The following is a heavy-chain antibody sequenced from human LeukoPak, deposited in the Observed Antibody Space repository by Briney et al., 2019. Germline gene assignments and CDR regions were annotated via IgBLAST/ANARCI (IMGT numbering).Heavy chain of an antibody. V-gene: IGHV1-46*01. CDR3: ASSSLEGYGSGGAYMDV. CDR2: INPSGGST. J-gene: IGHJ6*03. D-gene: IGHD3-10*01. CDR1: GYTFTSYY. Sequence: ASVKVSCKASGYTFTSYYMHWVRQAPGQGLEWMGIINPSGGSTSYAQKFQGRVTMTRDTSTSTVYTELSSLRSEDTAVYYCASSSLEGYGSGGAYMDVWGKGTTVTISS.